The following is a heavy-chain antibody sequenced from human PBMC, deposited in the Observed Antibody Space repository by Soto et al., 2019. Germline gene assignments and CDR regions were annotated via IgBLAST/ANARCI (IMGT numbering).Heavy chain of an antibody. D-gene: IGHD1-1*01. Sequence: EAQLVESGGGLVQPGGSLRLSCAASGTAFSSHWMSWVRQAPGKGLEWVANIKPDGSEKYYVDSVKGRFTISRDNANNPLYLQRNSRRAEDTAVYYCAGAPWDSLETRGYWGQGTLVTVSS. CDR1: GTAFSSHW. J-gene: IGHJ4*02. CDR3: AGAPWDSLETRGY. V-gene: IGHV3-7*03. CDR2: IKPDGSEK.